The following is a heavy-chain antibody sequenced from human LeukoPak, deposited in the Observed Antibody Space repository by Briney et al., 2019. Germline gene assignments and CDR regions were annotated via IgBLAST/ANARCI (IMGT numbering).Heavy chain of an antibody. Sequence: GASVKVSCQASGYTFTSYGIRWVGQATGQGREWMGWIGAYSGNRNYAQKLQGRVTMTTDTSTSTAYRELRSLRSDDTAVYYCARDLTEYYGMLTGSDYYGMDVWGQGTTVTVSS. D-gene: IGHD3-9*01. CDR1: GYTFTSYG. V-gene: IGHV1-18*01. J-gene: IGHJ6*02. CDR3: ARDLTEYYGMLTGSDYYGMDV. CDR2: IGAYSGNR.